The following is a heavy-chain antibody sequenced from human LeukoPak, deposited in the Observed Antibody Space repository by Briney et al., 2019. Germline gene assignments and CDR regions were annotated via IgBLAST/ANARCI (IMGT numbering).Heavy chain of an antibody. Sequence: SETLSLTCTVSGGSISSYYWSWIRQPPGKGLGWIGYIYYSGGTNYNPSLKSRVTISVDTSKNQFSLKLSSVTAADTAVYYCARATYCSSTSCYNGYFQHWGQGTLVTVSS. CDR2: IYYSGGT. V-gene: IGHV4-59*01. J-gene: IGHJ1*01. D-gene: IGHD2-2*02. CDR1: GGSISSYY. CDR3: ARATYCSSTSCYNGYFQH.